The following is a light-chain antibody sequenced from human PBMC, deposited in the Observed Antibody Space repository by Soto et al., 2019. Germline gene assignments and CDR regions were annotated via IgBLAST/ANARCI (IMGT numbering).Light chain of an antibody. CDR2: AAS. Sequence: DIQMTQSPSSLSASVGDRVTITCRASQSISSYLNWYQQKPGKAPKLLIYAASSLKSGVPSRFSGSGSGTDFTLTISSLQPEAFATYYCQQSYSTPAFGQGTKVEIK. CDR1: QSISSY. CDR3: QQSYSTPA. J-gene: IGKJ1*01. V-gene: IGKV1-39*01.